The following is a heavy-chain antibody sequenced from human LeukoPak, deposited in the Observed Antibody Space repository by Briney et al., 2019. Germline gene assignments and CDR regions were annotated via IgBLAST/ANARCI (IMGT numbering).Heavy chain of an antibody. CDR2: ISYDGSNK. CDR3: AKVSGSGSSDY. J-gene: IGHJ4*02. Sequence: PGGSLRLSCAASGFTFNNYAMHWVRQAPGKGLEWVAVISYDGSNKYYADSVKGRFTISRDNSKNTVYLQMNSLRAEDTAVYYCAKVSGSGSSDYWGQGTLVTVSS. CDR1: GFTFNNYA. D-gene: IGHD3-10*01. V-gene: IGHV3-30*04.